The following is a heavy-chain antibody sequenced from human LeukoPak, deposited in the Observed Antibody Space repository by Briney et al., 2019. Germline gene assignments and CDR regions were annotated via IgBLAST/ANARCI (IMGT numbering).Heavy chain of an antibody. D-gene: IGHD3-22*01. CDR3: ARDLHYYDSSGPGNP. J-gene: IGHJ5*02. V-gene: IGHV3-11*01. Sequence: GGSLRLSCTGSGFTFGDYAMTWVRQAPGKGLEWVSYISSSGSTIYYADSVKGRFTISRDNAKNSLYLQMNSLRAEDTAVYYCARDLHYYDSSGPGNPWGQGTLVTVSS. CDR1: GFTFGDYA. CDR2: ISSSGSTI.